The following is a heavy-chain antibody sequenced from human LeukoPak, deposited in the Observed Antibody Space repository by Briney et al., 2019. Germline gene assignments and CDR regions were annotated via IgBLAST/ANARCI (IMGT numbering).Heavy chain of an antibody. CDR3: ARDRRVNYYYGMDV. CDR2: ISYDGSNK. CDR1: GFTFSSYA. D-gene: IGHD6-6*01. J-gene: IGHJ6*02. Sequence: GGSLRLSCAASGFTFSSYAMHWVRQAPGKGLEWVAVISYDGSNKYYTDSVKGRFTISRDNSKNTLYLQMNSLRADDTAVYYCARDRRVNYYYGMDVWGQGSTVTVSS. V-gene: IGHV3-30*14.